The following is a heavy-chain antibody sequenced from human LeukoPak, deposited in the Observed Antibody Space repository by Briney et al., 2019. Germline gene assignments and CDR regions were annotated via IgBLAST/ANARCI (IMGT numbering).Heavy chain of an antibody. CDR2: ISYDGSNK. Sequence: GRSLRLSCAASGLTFSSYAMHWVRQAPGKGLEWVAVISYDGSNKYYADSVKGRFTISRDNSKNTLYLQMNSLRAEDTAVYYCARDLGLTGYYATFDYWGQGTLVTVSS. D-gene: IGHD3-9*01. CDR3: ARDLGLTGYYATFDY. J-gene: IGHJ4*02. CDR1: GLTFSSYA. V-gene: IGHV3-30-3*01.